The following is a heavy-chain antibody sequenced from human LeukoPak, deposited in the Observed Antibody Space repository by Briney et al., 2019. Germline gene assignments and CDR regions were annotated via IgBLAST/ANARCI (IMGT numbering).Heavy chain of an antibody. J-gene: IGHJ4*02. Sequence: SETLSLTCTVSGGSLTNYYWSWIRQPPGKGLEWIGYISYSGSTHYNPSLKSRVTISVDTSKNQFSLKLSSVTAADTAVYYCARVLRDSSGYYCDYWGQGTLVTVSS. D-gene: IGHD3-22*01. V-gene: IGHV4-59*08. CDR2: ISYSGST. CDR3: ARVLRDSSGYYCDY. CDR1: GGSLTNYY.